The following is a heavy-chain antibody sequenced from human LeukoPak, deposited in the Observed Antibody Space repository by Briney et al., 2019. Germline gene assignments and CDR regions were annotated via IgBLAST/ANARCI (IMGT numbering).Heavy chain of an antibody. V-gene: IGHV4-59*01. Sequence: SETLSLTCTVSGGSISSYYWSWIRQPPGKGLEWIGYIYYSGSTNYNPSLKSRVTISVDTSKSQFSLKLSSVTAADTAVYYCARNNYYGSGSYYNYYYYGMDVWGQGTTVTVSS. J-gene: IGHJ6*02. CDR2: IYYSGST. D-gene: IGHD3-10*01. CDR3: ARNNYYGSGSYYNYYYYGMDV. CDR1: GGSISSYY.